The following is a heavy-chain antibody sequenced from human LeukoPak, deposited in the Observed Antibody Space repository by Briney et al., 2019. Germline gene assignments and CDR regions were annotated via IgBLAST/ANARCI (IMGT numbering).Heavy chain of an antibody. V-gene: IGHV3-21*01. Sequence: GGSLRLSCAASGFTFKSYTINWVRQAPGKGLEWVSYISPSSSYIYYADSVKGRFTTSRDNAKNSLYLQMNGLRAEDTAVYYCARVPREVAGALYSWYFDLWGRGTLVTVSS. CDR2: ISPSSSYI. CDR1: GFTFKSYT. CDR3: ARVPREVAGALYSWYFDL. D-gene: IGHD6-13*01. J-gene: IGHJ2*01.